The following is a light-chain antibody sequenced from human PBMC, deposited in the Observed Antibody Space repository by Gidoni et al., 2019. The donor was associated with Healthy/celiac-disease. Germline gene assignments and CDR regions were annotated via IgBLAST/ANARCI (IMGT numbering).Light chain of an antibody. Sequence: DIQMTQSPSSLSASVGDRVTITCQASQDISNYLNWYQQKPGKAPKLLIYDASNLETGVPSRFSGSGSGTDFTFTISSLQPADIATYYCQQYANLSPMYTFGQGTKLEIK. J-gene: IGKJ2*01. CDR1: QDISNY. V-gene: IGKV1-33*01. CDR2: DAS. CDR3: QQYANLSPMYT.